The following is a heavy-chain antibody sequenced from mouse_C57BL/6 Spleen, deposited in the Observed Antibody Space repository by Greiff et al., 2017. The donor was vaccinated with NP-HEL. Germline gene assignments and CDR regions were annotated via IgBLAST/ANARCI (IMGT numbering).Heavy chain of an antibody. CDR2: IYPGDGDT. CDR3: ARSMMVPDAMDY. V-gene: IGHV1-82*01. Sequence: VQLVESGPELVKPGASVKISCKASGYAFSSSWMNWVKQRPGKGLEWIGRIYPGDGDTNYNGKFKGKATLTADKSSSTAYMQLSSLTSEDSAVYFCARSMMVPDAMDYWGQGTSVTVSS. D-gene: IGHD2-3*01. CDR1: GYAFSSSW. J-gene: IGHJ4*01.